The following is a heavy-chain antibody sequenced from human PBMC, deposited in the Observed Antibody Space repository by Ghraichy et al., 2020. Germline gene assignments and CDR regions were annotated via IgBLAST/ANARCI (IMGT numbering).Heavy chain of an antibody. J-gene: IGHJ4*02. V-gene: IGHV3-23*01. D-gene: IGHD4-23*01. Sequence: ETLSLTCAASGFTFSSYAMSWVRQAPGKGLEWVSAISGSGGSTYYADSVKGRFTISRDNSKNTLYLQMNSLRAEDTAVYYCANFPTGGNSRDYWGQGTLVTVSS. CDR2: ISGSGGST. CDR3: ANFPTGGNSRDY. CDR1: GFTFSSYA.